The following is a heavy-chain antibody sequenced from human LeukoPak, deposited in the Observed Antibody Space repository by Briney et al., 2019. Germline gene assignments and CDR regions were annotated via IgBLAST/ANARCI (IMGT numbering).Heavy chain of an antibody. Sequence: SETLSLTCTVSGGSISSGGYYWSWIRQPPGKGLEWIGYIYHSGSTYYNPSLKSRVTISVDRSKNQFSLKLSSVTAADTAVYYCARGVGYCSSTSCPYYYYGMDVWGQGTTVTVSS. J-gene: IGHJ6*02. D-gene: IGHD2-2*01. CDR2: IYHSGST. V-gene: IGHV4-30-2*01. CDR3: ARGVGYCSSTSCPYYYYGMDV. CDR1: GGSISSGGYY.